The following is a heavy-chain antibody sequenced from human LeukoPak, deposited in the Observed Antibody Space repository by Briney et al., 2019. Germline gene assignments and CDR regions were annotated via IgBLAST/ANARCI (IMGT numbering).Heavy chain of an antibody. J-gene: IGHJ4*02. V-gene: IGHV4-31*03. CDR1: GGSISSGGYY. D-gene: IGHD3-22*01. Sequence: SETLSLTCTVSGGSISSGGYYWSWIRQHPGKGLEWIGYIYYSGSTYYNPSLKSRVTISVDTSKNQFSLKLSSVTAADTAVYYCVTYYYGSSAPKRNYWGQGILVTVSS. CDR3: VTYYYGSSAPKRNY. CDR2: IYYSGST.